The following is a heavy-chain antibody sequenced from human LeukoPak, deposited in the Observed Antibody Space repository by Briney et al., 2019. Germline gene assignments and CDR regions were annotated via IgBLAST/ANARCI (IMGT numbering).Heavy chain of an antibody. J-gene: IGHJ4*02. CDR2: IDRGGVT. D-gene: IGHD3-3*01. V-gene: IGHV3-53*01. CDR1: GFSVSDYF. CDR3: ARGRASTTIFDF. Sequence: GGSLRLSCAASGFSVSDYFMAWVRQAPGKGLQWVSHIDRGGVTEDADSVKGRFTVSRDASRNIFYLQMTSLRADDTAMYYRARGRASTTIFDFWGQGTLVTVSS.